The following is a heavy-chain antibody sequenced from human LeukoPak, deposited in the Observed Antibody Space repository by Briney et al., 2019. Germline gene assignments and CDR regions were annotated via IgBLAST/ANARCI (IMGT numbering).Heavy chain of an antibody. D-gene: IGHD6-13*01. CDR2: INPNSGGT. V-gene: IGHV1-2*02. CDR1: GYTFTGYY. Sequence: ALVKVSCKASGYTFTGYYMHWVRQAPGQGLEWMGWINPNSGGTNYAQKFQGRVTMTRDTSISTAYMELSRLRSDDTAVYYCARGSSSWYLVDYWGQGTLVTVSS. J-gene: IGHJ4*02. CDR3: ARGSSSWYLVDY.